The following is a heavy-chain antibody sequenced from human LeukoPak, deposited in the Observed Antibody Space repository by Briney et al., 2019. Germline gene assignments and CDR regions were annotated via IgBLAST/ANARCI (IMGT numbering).Heavy chain of an antibody. V-gene: IGHV3-30-3*01. CDR2: ISYDGSNK. CDR3: ARVGRRKDIVVVPAANPLDY. D-gene: IGHD2-2*01. CDR1: GFTFSSYA. J-gene: IGHJ4*02. Sequence: PGRSLRLSCAASGFTFSSYAMHWVRQAPGKGLEWVPVISYDGSNKYYADSVKGRFTISRDNSKNTLYLQMNSLRAEDTAVYYCARVGRRKDIVVVPAANPLDYWGQGTLVTVSS.